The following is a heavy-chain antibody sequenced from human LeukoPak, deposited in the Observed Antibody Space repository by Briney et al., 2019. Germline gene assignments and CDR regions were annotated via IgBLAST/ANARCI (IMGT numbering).Heavy chain of an antibody. D-gene: IGHD3-10*01. CDR1: GGSISSGSYY. CDR3: ARDHNYYGSV. J-gene: IGHJ4*02. CDR2: IYTSGST. V-gene: IGHV4-61*02. Sequence: SETLSLTCTVSGGSISSGSYYWSWIRQPAGKGLEWIGRIYTSGSTNYNPSLKSRVTISVDTSKNQFSLKLSSVTAADTAVYYCARDHNYYGSVWGQGTLVTVSS.